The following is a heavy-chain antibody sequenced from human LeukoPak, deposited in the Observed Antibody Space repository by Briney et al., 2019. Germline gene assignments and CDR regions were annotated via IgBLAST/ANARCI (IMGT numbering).Heavy chain of an antibody. Sequence: SRNLSLTCTVSGGSISSGDYYWSWIRQPPGKVLELIAYIYYSGSTYYIQSLKSRVTKTVDTSKNQFSLKLSPVCAADAAVFNSARCSTAWGLRAPMVLIVPWGEGTLVTVSS. V-gene: IGHV4-30-4*08. CDR1: GGSISSGDYY. D-gene: IGHD2-2*01. CDR2: IYYSGST. J-gene: IGHJ5*02. CDR3: ARCSTAWGLRAPMVLIVP.